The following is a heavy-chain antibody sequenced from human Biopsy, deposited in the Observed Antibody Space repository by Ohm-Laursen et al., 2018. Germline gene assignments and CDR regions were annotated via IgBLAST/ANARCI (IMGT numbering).Heavy chain of an antibody. CDR1: GFIFDDYA. CDR2: ISWNSVGI. V-gene: IGHV3-9*01. J-gene: IGHJ3*02. D-gene: IGHD2-15*01. CDR3: AKIHCSGGSCYPNTFDM. Sequence: SLRLSCAASGFIFDDYAMHWVRQAPGKGLEWVSGISWNSVGIGYADSVKGRFTISRDNAKNFLYLQMNNLRPEDTALYYCAKIHCSGGSCYPNTFDMWGHGTRVTVS.